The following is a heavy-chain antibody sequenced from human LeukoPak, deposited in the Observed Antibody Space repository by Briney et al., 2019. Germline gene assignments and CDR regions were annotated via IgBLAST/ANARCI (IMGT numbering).Heavy chain of an antibody. V-gene: IGHV4-4*07. Sequence: SETLSLTCTVSGGYIGGYYWSWIRQPAGKGLEWIGRIYTSGRTNYNPSLKSRVAMSVDTSNNQFSLKLSSVTPADTAVFYCARWQAYSDSPSPFAYWGQGTLVTVSS. CDR1: GGYIGGYY. CDR2: IYTSGRT. D-gene: IGHD4-11*01. CDR3: ARWQAYSDSPSPFAY. J-gene: IGHJ4*02.